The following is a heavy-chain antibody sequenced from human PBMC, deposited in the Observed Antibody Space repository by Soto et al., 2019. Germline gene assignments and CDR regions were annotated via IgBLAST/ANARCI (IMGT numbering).Heavy chain of an antibody. J-gene: IGHJ4*02. V-gene: IGHV3-74*01. Sequence: EVQLVESGGGLVQPGESLTLSCAASGFTFSSYWMHWXXXXXXXXXXXXXRIKSDGSGTYYADSVKGRLTISRDNARXXXXXXXXXXXXXXXXXXXXXXXXXXXXXXXXXXGRHWGQGTLVTVSS. CDR2: IKSDGSGT. CDR1: GFTFSSYW. CDR3: XXXXXXXXXXXXXXGRH.